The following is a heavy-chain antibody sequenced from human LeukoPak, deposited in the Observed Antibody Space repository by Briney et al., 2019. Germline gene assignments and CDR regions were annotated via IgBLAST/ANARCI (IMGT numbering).Heavy chain of an antibody. CDR1: GYSISSGYY. Sequence: SETLSLTCTVSGYSISSGYYWGWIRQPPGEGLEWIGSIYHSGSTYYNPSLKSRVTISVDTSKNQFSLKLSSVTAADTAVYYCAREKGSSNKADAFDIWGQGTMVTVSS. CDR2: IYHSGST. V-gene: IGHV4-38-2*02. D-gene: IGHD6-6*01. CDR3: AREKGSSNKADAFDI. J-gene: IGHJ3*02.